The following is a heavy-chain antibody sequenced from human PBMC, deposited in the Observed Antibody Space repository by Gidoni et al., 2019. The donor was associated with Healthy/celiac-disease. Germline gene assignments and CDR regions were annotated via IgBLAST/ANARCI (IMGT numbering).Heavy chain of an antibody. CDR3: AKPATTRLYSFDP. Sequence: GKGLEWVSSISGGGDDTFYADSVKGRFAISRDNSKNTLYLQMNSLRAEDTAIFFCAKPATTRLYSFDPWGQGTLVTVSS. CDR2: ISGGGDDT. J-gene: IGHJ5*02. D-gene: IGHD1-26*01. V-gene: IGHV3-23*01.